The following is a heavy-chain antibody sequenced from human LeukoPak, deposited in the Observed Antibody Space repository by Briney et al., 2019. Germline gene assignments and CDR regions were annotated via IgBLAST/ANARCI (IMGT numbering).Heavy chain of an antibody. V-gene: IGHV3-23*01. CDR2: IFGSGGSP. D-gene: IGHD5-18*01. Sequence: GGSLRLSCEASGFTFGSHAMYWVRQAPGKGLEWVAGIFGSGGSPHYADPVKGRFTISRDNSRNTVYLQINSLKAEDTAVYYCGKTTVGYSSGQKPAWPVDYWGQGTLVTVSS. J-gene: IGHJ4*02. CDR1: GFTFGSHA. CDR3: GKTTVGYSSGQKPAWPVDY.